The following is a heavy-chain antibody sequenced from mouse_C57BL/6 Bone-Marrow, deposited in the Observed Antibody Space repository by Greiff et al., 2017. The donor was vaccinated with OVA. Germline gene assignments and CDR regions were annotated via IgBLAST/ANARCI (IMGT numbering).Heavy chain of an antibody. CDR3: ARHTLDYYGSSYAMDY. CDR2: ISSGGSYT. CDR1: GFTFSSYG. D-gene: IGHD1-1*01. V-gene: IGHV5-6*01. J-gene: IGHJ4*01. Sequence: EVQGVESGGDLVKPGGSLKLSCAASGFTFSSYGMSWVRQTPDKRLEWVATISSGGSYTYYPDSVKGRFTISRDNAKNTLYLQMSSLKSEDTAMYYCARHTLDYYGSSYAMDYWGQGTSVTVSS.